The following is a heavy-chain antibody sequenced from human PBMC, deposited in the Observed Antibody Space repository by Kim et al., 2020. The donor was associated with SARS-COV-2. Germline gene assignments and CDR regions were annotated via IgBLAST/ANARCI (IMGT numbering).Heavy chain of an antibody. CDR1: GGSISDSSYS. CDR3: ARRWGTGKGFCDY. Sequence: SETLSLTCTVYGGSISDSSYSWGWMRQPPGKGLEWIGNIYYSGNTYYNPTLKSRVTISVATSKNQLTLNLSSATAAATAEYDCARRWGTGKGFCDYWG. J-gene: IGHJ4*01. D-gene: IGHD3-10*01. V-gene: IGHV4-39*01. CDR2: IYYSGNT.